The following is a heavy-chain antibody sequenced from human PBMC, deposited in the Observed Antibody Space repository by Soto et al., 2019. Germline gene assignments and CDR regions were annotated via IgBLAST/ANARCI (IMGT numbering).Heavy chain of an antibody. CDR1: GFTFSSFA. V-gene: IGHV3-23*01. CDR3: AKRPFTSSGSFDY. J-gene: IGHJ4*02. Sequence: SLRLSCAASGFTFSSFAMSWVRQAPGKGLEWVSTFSGSGGSTYYADSVKGRFTISRDDSKNTLYLQMNSLRAEDTAVYYCAKRPFTSSGSFDYWGQGTLVTVSS. D-gene: IGHD6-19*01. CDR2: FSGSGGST.